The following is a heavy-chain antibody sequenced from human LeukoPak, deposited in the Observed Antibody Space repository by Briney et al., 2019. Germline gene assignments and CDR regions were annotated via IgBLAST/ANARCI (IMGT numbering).Heavy chain of an antibody. CDR3: ARDVDSSGYYYGEHAFDI. Sequence: SVKVSCKASGGTFSSYAISWVRQAPGQGLEWMGGIIPIFGTADYAQKFQGRVTITADESTSTAYMELSSLRSEDTAVYYCARDVDSSGYYYGEHAFDIWGQGTMVTVSS. CDR2: IIPIFGTA. CDR1: GGTFSSYA. V-gene: IGHV1-69*13. D-gene: IGHD3-22*01. J-gene: IGHJ3*02.